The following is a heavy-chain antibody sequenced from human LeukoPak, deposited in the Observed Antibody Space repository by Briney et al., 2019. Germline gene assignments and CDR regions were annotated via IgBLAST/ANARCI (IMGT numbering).Heavy chain of an antibody. CDR1: GGSISSGGYY. D-gene: IGHD6-19*01. V-gene: IGHV4-31*03. Sequence: PSQTLSLTCTVSGGSISSGGYYWSWIRRHPGKGLEWIGYIYYSGSTYYNPSLKSRVTISVDTYKNQFSLKLSSMTAADTAVYYCARGAYSSGWYGDAFDIWGQGTMVTVSS. J-gene: IGHJ3*02. CDR3: ARGAYSSGWYGDAFDI. CDR2: IYYSGST.